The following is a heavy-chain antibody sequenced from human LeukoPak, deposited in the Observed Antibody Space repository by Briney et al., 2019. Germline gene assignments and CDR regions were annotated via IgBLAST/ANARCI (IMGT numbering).Heavy chain of an antibody. Sequence: KPSETLSLTCTVSGGSISSSSYYWGWIRQPPGNGLEWIGSIFYSGTTYYNPSLKSRVTMSVDTSKKQFSLNLSSVTAADTAVYYCARGTSSSWYYWGQGTLVTVSS. CDR3: ARGTSSSWYY. CDR1: GGSISSSSYY. D-gene: IGHD6-13*01. V-gene: IGHV4-39*01. J-gene: IGHJ4*02. CDR2: IFYSGTT.